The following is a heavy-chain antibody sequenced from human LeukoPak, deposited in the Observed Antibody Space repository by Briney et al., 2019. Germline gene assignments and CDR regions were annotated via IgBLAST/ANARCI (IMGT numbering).Heavy chain of an antibody. CDR3: AGSSIVGATPFDY. CDR2: IKQDGSEK. V-gene: IGHV3-7*01. Sequence: GGSLRLSCAASGFTFSNYWMSWVRQAPGKGLEWVANIKQDGSEKYYVNSVKGRFTISRDNAKNSLYLQMNSLRAEDTAVYYCAGSSIVGATPFDYWGQGTLVTVSS. CDR1: GFTFSNYW. J-gene: IGHJ4*02. D-gene: IGHD1-26*01.